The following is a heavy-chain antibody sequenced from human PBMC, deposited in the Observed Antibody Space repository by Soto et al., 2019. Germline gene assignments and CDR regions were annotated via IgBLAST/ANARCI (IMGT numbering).Heavy chain of an antibody. V-gene: IGHV1-24*01. CDR2: FDPEDGET. Sequence: ASVKVSCKVSGYTLTELSMHWVRQAPGKGLEWMGGFDPEDGETIYAQKFQGRVTMTEDTSTDTAYMELSSLRSEDTAVYYCAISSLSRTGGRFLEWLKGYEKDAFDIWG. CDR1: GYTLTELS. J-gene: IGHJ3*02. D-gene: IGHD3-3*01. CDR3: AISSLSRTGGRFLEWLKGYEKDAFDI.